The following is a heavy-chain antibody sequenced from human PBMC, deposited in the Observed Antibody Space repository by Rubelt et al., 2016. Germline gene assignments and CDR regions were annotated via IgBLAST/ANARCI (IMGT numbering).Heavy chain of an antibody. CDR2: ISAYNGNT. Sequence: QVQLVQSGAEVKKPGASVKVSCKASGYTFTSYGISWVRQAPGQGLEWMGWISAYNGNTNYAQKRQGRVTITTDTSTSTAYMELRSRRSDDTAVYYCASMYSSSWYRGWFDPWGQGTLVTVSS. CDR3: ASMYSSSWYRGWFDP. D-gene: IGHD6-13*01. J-gene: IGHJ5*02. CDR1: GYTFTSYG. V-gene: IGHV1-18*01.